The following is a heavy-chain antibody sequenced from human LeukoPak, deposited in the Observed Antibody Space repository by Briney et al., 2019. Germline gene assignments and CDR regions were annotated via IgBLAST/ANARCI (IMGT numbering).Heavy chain of an antibody. J-gene: IGHJ3*02. CDR2: IYYSGST. D-gene: IGHD2-15*01. CDR3: ARVVAATAQAFDI. Sequence: PSQTLSLTCTVSGGSISSGDYYWSWIRQPPGKGLEWIGTIYYSGSTYYNPSLKSRVTISVDTSKNQFSLKLSSVTAADTAVYYCARVVAATAQAFDIWGQGTMVTVSS. V-gene: IGHV4-30-4*08. CDR1: GGSISSGDYY.